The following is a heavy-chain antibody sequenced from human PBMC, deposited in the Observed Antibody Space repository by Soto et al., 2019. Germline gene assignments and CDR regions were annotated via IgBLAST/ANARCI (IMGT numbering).Heavy chain of an antibody. CDR3: TTDYVWGSYRYNDAFDI. CDR1: GFTFSGSA. V-gene: IGHV3-73*01. Sequence: GGSLRLSCAASGFTFSGSAMHWVRQASGKGLEWVGRIRSKANSYATAYAASVKGRFTISRDDSKNTAYLQMNSLKTEDTAVYYCTTDYVWGSYRYNDAFDIWGQGTMVTVSS. D-gene: IGHD3-16*02. J-gene: IGHJ3*02. CDR2: IRSKANSYAT.